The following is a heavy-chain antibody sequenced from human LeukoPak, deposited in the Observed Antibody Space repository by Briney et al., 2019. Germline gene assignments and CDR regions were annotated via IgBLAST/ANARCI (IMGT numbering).Heavy chain of an antibody. V-gene: IGHV3-53*01. Sequence: GRSLRLSCAASGFTVSSNYMSWVRQAPGKGLEWVSVIYSGGSTYYADSVKGRFTISRDNSKNTLYLQMNSLRAEDTAVYYCARDASGSYLFDYWGQGTLVTVSS. CDR3: ARDASGSYLFDY. CDR2: IYSGGST. J-gene: IGHJ4*02. D-gene: IGHD1-26*01. CDR1: GFTVSSNY.